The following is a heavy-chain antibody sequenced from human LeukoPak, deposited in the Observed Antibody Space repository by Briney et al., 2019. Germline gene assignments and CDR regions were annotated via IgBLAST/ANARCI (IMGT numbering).Heavy chain of an antibody. V-gene: IGHV1-2*02. CDR2: INPNSGGT. J-gene: IGHJ4*02. D-gene: IGHD6-13*01. Sequence: ASVKVSCKASGYTFTGYYMHWVRQAPGQGLEWMGWINPNSGGTNYAQKFQGRVTRTRDTSISTAYMELSRLRSDDTAVYYCARGYSSSDNLAGWGQGTLVTVSS. CDR3: ARGYSSSDNLAG. CDR1: GYTFTGYY.